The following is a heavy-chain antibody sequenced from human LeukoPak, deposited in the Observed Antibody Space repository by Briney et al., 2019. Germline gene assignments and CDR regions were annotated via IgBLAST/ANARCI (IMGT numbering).Heavy chain of an antibody. CDR2: VYHSGST. CDR3: ARDYGGLDI. Sequence: SETPSLTCAVSGGSISSYYWSWIRQPPGKGLEWIGYVYHSGSTNYNPSLKSRVSISVDMSKNQLSLNLRSVTAADTAVYYCARDYGGLDIWGQGAMVTVSS. CDR1: GGSISSYY. D-gene: IGHD3-16*01. J-gene: IGHJ3*02. V-gene: IGHV4-59*01.